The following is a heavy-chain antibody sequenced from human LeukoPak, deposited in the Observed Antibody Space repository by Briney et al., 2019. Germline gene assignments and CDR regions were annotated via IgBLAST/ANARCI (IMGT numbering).Heavy chain of an antibody. V-gene: IGHV6-1*01. CDR1: GDSVSSNSAV. CDR3: ARSSAGFDS. D-gene: IGHD3-16*01. Sequence: SQTLSLTCAISGDSVSSNSAVWNWIRQSPSRGLEWLGRTYYRSEWFIDYAPSVKSRISINPDTSKNQFSLQLDSVAPEDTAVYYCARSSAGFDSWSQGTLVTVSS. CDR2: TYYRSEWFI. J-gene: IGHJ5*01.